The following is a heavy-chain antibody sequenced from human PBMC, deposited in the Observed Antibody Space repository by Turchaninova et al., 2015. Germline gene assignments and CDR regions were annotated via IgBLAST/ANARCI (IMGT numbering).Heavy chain of an antibody. D-gene: IGHD6-19*01. CDR1: GFTFSNYA. CDR2: IGAGGSST. V-gene: IGHV3-23*01. Sequence: EVQLLESGGGLVQPGGSLRLSCAASGFTFSNYAMSWVRQAPGKGLEWVSTIGAGGSSTYYADSVRGRFTVPRDNSKNTLYLQMNSLRAEDTAVYYCAKPTGYSSGRSAFDIWGQGTLVTVSS. J-gene: IGHJ3*02. CDR3: AKPTGYSSGRSAFDI.